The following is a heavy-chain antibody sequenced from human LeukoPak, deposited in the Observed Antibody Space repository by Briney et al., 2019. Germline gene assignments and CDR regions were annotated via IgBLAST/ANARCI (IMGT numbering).Heavy chain of an antibody. CDR3: ARRDLGPKLELGNWFDP. D-gene: IGHD1-7*01. Sequence: ASVKVSCKASGYTFTSYGISWVRQAPEQGLEWMGWISAYNGNTNYAQKLQGRVTMTTDTSTSTAYVELRSLRSDDTAVYYCARRDLGPKLELGNWFDPWGQGTLVTVSS. CDR1: GYTFTSYG. CDR2: ISAYNGNT. J-gene: IGHJ5*02. V-gene: IGHV1-18*01.